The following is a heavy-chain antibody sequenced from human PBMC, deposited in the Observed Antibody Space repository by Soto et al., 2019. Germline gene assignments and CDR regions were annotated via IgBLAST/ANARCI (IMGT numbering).Heavy chain of an antibody. CDR2: IYYSGST. Sequence: TSETLCVTCTFSGGSISSSSYYWGWIRQPPGKGLEWIGSIYYSGSTHNNPSLKSRVTLSVDTSKNQFSLRLRSVTAADTAVYYCARVGALVNAKGWFDPWGQGTLVTVSS. V-gene: IGHV4-39*01. CDR1: GGSISSSSYY. J-gene: IGHJ5*02. D-gene: IGHD2-21*01. CDR3: ARVGALVNAKGWFDP.